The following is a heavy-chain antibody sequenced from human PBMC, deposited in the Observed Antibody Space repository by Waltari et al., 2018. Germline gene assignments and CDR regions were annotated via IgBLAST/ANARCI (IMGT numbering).Heavy chain of an antibody. Sequence: QVQLQESGPGLVKPSETLSLTCVVSGYSISSGFYWGWFRQPPGKGLEWIASTHPSGITHYNPSLQSRVIISVDTSKDQFSLKLNSVTATDTAVYYCGRLEGQLVEYWGQGTLVTVSS. CDR2: THPSGIT. V-gene: IGHV4-38-2*01. D-gene: IGHD6-6*01. J-gene: IGHJ4*02. CDR3: GRLEGQLVEY. CDR1: GYSISSGFY.